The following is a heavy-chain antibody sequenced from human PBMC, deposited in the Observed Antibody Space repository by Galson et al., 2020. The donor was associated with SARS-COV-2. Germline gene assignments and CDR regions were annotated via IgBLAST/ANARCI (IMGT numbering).Heavy chain of an antibody. CDR3: AACIVGATKREYYYYYGMDV. D-gene: IGHD1-26*01. V-gene: IGHV3-30*03. J-gene: IGHJ6*02. CDR1: GFTFSSYG. Sequence: TGGSLRLSCAASGFTFSSYGMHWVRQAPGKGLEWVAVISYDGSNKYYADSVKGRFTISRENSKNTLYLQMNSLRAEDTAVYYCAACIVGATKREYYYYYGMDVWGQGTTVTVSS. CDR2: ISYDGSNK.